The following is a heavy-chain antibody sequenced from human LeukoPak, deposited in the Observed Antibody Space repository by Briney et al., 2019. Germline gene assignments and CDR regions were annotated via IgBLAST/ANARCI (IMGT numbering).Heavy chain of an antibody. V-gene: IGHV3-30*02. Sequence: GGSLRLSCAASGFTFSSSGMHWVRQAPGKGLEWVAFIRYDGSNKYYADSVKGRFTISRDNSKNTLYLQMNSLRVEDTAVYFCAKDLSRYCSTTSCDRNWFDPWGQGTLVTVSS. CDR2: IRYDGSNK. CDR1: GFTFSSSG. J-gene: IGHJ5*02. CDR3: AKDLSRYCSTTSCDRNWFDP. D-gene: IGHD2-2*01.